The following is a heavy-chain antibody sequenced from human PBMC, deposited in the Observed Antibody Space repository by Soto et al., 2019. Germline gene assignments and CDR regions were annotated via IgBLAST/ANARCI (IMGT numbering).Heavy chain of an antibody. J-gene: IGHJ1*01. V-gene: IGHV3-7*01. Sequence: LRLSFVASGLIFSKYWMSWVRQAPGKGLEWVANVNQDGSVKYYVDSVKGRFTISRDNAENSLFLRMNSLRVEDTAVYYCVRAIAAADSAWGQGTLVTVSS. CDR2: VNQDGSVK. CDR1: GLIFSKYW. D-gene: IGHD6-13*01. CDR3: VRAIAAADSA.